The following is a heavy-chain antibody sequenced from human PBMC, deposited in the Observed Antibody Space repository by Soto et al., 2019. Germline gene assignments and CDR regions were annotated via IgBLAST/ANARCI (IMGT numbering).Heavy chain of an antibody. CDR2: ISYDGSNK. Sequence: GGSLRLSCAASGFTFSSYGMHWVRQAPGKGLEWVAVISYDGSNKYYADSVKGRFTISRDNSKNTLYLQMNSLRAEDTAVYYCAKHACGGGSGQGGFLAFWGKGPLVPVSS. D-gene: IGHD2-15*01. V-gene: IGHV3-30*18. CDR3: AKHACGGGSGQGGFLAF. J-gene: IGHJ4*02. CDR1: GFTFSSYG.